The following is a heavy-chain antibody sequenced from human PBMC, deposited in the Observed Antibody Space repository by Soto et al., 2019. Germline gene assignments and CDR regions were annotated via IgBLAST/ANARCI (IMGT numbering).Heavy chain of an antibody. J-gene: IGHJ4*02. CDR1: GFTFSSYG. D-gene: IGHD5-18*01. CDR2: IWYDGSNK. Sequence: QVQLVESGGGVVQPGRSLRLSCAASGFTFSSYGMHWVRQAPGKGLEWVAVIWYDGSNKYYADSVKGRFTISRDNSKNTLYLQMNSLRAEDTAVYYCARDKGRTAMVMTYWGQGTLVTVSS. CDR3: ARDKGRTAMVMTY. V-gene: IGHV3-33*01.